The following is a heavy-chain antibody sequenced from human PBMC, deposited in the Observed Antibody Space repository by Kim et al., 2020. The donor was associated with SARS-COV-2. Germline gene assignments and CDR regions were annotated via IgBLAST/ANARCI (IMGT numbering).Heavy chain of an antibody. V-gene: IGHV3-15*01. CDR1: GFTFSNAW. J-gene: IGHJ4*02. CDR2: IKSKTDGGTT. CDR3: TTDKEWELPPYFDY. D-gene: IGHD1-26*01. Sequence: GGSLRLSCAASGFTFSNAWMSWVRQAPGKGLEWVGRIKSKTDGGTTDYAAPVKGRFTISRDDSKNTLYLQMNSLKTEDTAVYYCTTDKEWELPPYFDYWGQGTLVTVSS.